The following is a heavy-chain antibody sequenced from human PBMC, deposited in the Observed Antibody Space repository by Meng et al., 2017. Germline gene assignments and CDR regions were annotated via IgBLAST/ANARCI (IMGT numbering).Heavy chain of an antibody. J-gene: IGHJ4*02. CDR2: IYYSGST. D-gene: IGHD4-17*01. CDR1: GYSFTSYW. CDR3: ARGNDYGDHFEY. Sequence: ESLKISCKGSGYSFTSYWIGWVRQMPGKGPEWIGYIYYSGSTNYNPSLKSRVTISVDTSKNQFSLKLSSVTAADTAVYYCARGNDYGDHFEYWGQGTLVTVSS. V-gene: IGHV4-59*01.